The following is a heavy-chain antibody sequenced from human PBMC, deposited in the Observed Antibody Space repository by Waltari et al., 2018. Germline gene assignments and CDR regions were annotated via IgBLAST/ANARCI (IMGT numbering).Heavy chain of an antibody. Sequence: QVQLQESGPGLVKPSETLSLTCTVSGGSISSHYLSFIRQPPGKGLEWIGYIYYSGGNNIHPSLKSRVTISVDTSKNQFALKLGSVTGADTAVYYGAGDPAVYAFDIWGQGTMGTVSS. CDR1: GGSISSHY. J-gene: IGHJ3*02. CDR3: AGDPAVYAFDI. V-gene: IGHV4-59*11. D-gene: IGHD2-2*01. CDR2: IYYSGGN.